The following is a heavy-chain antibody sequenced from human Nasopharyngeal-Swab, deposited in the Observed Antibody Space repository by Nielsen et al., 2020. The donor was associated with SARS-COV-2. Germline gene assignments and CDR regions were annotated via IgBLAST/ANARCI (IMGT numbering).Heavy chain of an antibody. Sequence: GESLNISCAASGFTYSDSDIHWVRQASGTRQEWVVRFRSKGNNYATAYSASVKGRFIIFRDDPTNTAYLQMNSLRIEDTAMYYCTRCGGGCFSGRDYWGQGTMVTVSS. CDR2: FRSKGNNYAT. J-gene: IGHJ4*02. D-gene: IGHD2-15*01. V-gene: IGHV3-73*01. CDR3: TRCGGGCFSGRDY. CDR1: GFTYSDSD.